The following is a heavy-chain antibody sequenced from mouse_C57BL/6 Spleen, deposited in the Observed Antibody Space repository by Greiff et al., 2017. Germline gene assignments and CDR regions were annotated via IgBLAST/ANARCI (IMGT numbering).Heavy chain of an antibody. V-gene: IGHV1-69*01. CDR2: IDPSDSYT. D-gene: IGHD1-1*01. Sequence: VQLQQPGAELVMPGASVKLSCKASGYTFTSYWMHWVKQRPGQGLEWIGEIDPSDSYTNYNQKFKGKSTLTVDKSSSTAYMQLSSLTSEDSAVYYCARRRGGYGSSFDYWGQGTTLTVSS. J-gene: IGHJ2*01. CDR1: GYTFTSYW. CDR3: ARRRGGYGSSFDY.